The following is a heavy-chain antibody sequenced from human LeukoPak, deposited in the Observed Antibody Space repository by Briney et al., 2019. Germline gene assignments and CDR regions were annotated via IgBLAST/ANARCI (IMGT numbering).Heavy chain of an antibody. CDR2: ISWNSGSI. D-gene: IGHD5-24*01. V-gene: IGHV3-9*01. Sequence: HPGGSLRLSCAASGFTFDDYAMHWVRQAPGKGLEWVSGISWNSGSIGYADSVKGRFTISRDNAKNSLYLQMNSLRAEDTALYYCAKDIVRDGYNPLLHYWGQGTLVTVSS. CDR3: AKDIVRDGYNPLLHY. J-gene: IGHJ4*02. CDR1: GFTFDDYA.